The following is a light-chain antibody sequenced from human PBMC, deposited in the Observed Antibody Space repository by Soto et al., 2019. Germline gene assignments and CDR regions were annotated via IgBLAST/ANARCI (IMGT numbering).Light chain of an antibody. CDR2: GAS. CDR1: QSVSIN. Sequence: EIVMTQSPATLSVSPGERATLSCRASQSVSINLAWYQQKPGQAPRLLIYGASTRATGIPARFSGSGSGTXXXXXXXXXQXEXFAVYXXXXYNNWPPWTFGQGTKVEIK. CDR3: XXYNNWPPWT. J-gene: IGKJ1*01. V-gene: IGKV3-15*01.